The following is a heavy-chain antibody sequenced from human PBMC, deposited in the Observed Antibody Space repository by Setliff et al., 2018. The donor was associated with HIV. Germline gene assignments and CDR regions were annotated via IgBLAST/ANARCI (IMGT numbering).Heavy chain of an antibody. J-gene: IGHJ4*02. D-gene: IGHD6-19*01. CDR3: ARQSRQAVAGTRNFDY. Sequence: SETLSLTCAVYGGSFSDYYWTWIRQPPGKGLEWIGEINHSGSTYYNPSLKSRVTISVDTSKNQFSLKLTSVTAADTAVYYCARQSRQAVAGTRNFDYWGQGTLVTVSS. V-gene: IGHV4-34*01. CDR1: GGSFSDYY. CDR2: INHSGST.